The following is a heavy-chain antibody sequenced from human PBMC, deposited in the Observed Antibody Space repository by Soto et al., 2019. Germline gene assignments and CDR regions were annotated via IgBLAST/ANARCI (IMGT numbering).Heavy chain of an antibody. Sequence: QVQLQESGPGLVQPSQTLSLTCTVSGGSISSGGYYWSWIRQHPGTGLEWVGHISYSGSACYNTALKRRVTVSVDTSKTSFSLIVNSVTAADTAVYYCARVVLPCGQGTLVTVSS. D-gene: IGHD3-10*01. CDR3: ARVVLP. V-gene: IGHV4-31*03. CDR2: ISYSGSA. J-gene: IGHJ5*01. CDR1: GGSISSGGYY.